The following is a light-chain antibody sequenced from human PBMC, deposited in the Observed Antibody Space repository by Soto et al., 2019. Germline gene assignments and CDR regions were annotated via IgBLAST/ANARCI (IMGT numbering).Light chain of an antibody. CDR3: QQYNNWPPLT. J-gene: IGKJ4*01. CDR1: QSVSSN. CDR2: GAS. Sequence: EIVMTQSPATLSVSPGERATLSCRASQSVSSNLAWYQQKPGQAPRLLIYGASIRATGIPARFSGSGSGTESTLTISSLKSEDFAVYYCQQYNNWPPLTFGGGTKVEIK. V-gene: IGKV3D-15*01.